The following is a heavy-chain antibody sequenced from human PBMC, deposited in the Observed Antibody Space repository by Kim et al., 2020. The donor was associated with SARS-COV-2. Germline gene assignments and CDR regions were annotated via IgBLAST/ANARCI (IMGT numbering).Heavy chain of an antibody. CDR1: GGSISSSNW. J-gene: IGHJ3*02. CDR2: IYHSGST. V-gene: IGHV4-4*02. CDR3: ARDIHAISYAFDI. D-gene: IGHD3-9*01. Sequence: SETLSLTCAVSGGSISSSNWWSWVRQPPGKGLEWIGEIYHSGSTNYNPSLKSRVTISVDKSKNQFSLKLSSVTAADTAVYYCARDIHAISYAFDIWGQGTMVTVSS.